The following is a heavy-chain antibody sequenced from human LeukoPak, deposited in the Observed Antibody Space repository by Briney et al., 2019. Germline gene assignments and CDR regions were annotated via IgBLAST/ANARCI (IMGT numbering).Heavy chain of an antibody. CDR1: GGSFSGYY. CDR3: ARDGSGVIDY. V-gene: IGHV4-59*01. D-gene: IGHD3-10*01. CDR2: IYYSGRT. J-gene: IGHJ4*02. Sequence: SETLSLTCAVYGGSFSGYYWSWIRQPPGEGLEWIGYIYYSGRTNYNPSLKSRVTISVDTSKNQFSLRLSSVTAADTAVYYCARDGSGVIDYWGQGILVTVSS.